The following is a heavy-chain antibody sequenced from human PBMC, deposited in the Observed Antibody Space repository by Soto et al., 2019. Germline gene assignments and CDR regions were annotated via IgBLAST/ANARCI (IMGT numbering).Heavy chain of an antibody. V-gene: IGHV4-4*07. Sequence: QLQLQESGPRLVQPSETLSLTCTVSGASINNYYWSWIRQPAGKGLEWIGRIYTNRRTNYNPSLKSRVTMSVDASENQFSLMLSSVTAADTAVYYCGRDGDGYSPDYWGQGTLVTVSS. CDR1: GASINNYY. J-gene: IGHJ4*02. D-gene: IGHD2-21*01. CDR3: GRDGDGYSPDY. CDR2: IYTNRRT.